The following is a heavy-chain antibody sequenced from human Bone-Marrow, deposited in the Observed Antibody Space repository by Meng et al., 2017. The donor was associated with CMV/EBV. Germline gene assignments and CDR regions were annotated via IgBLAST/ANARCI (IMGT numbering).Heavy chain of an antibody. J-gene: IGHJ6*02. CDR3: ARAAPATVAGYYYGMDV. V-gene: IGHV3-21*01. Sequence: GESLKISCAASGFVFSNSNMNWVRQAPGKGLEWVSSISSSSSYIYYADSVKGRFTISRDNAKNSLYLQMNSLRAEDTAVYYCARAAPATVAGYYYGMDVWGQGTTVTVSS. CDR2: ISSSSSYI. CDR1: GFVFSNSN. D-gene: IGHD6-19*01.